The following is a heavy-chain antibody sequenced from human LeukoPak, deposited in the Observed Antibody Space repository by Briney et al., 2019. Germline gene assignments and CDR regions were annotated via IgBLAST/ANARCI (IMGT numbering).Heavy chain of an antibody. J-gene: IGHJ4*02. CDR1: GYTFTSYG. CDR3: ARVGRYYSDSSGPADY. CDR2: ISAYNGNT. V-gene: IGHV1-18*01. Sequence: ASVKVSCKASGYTFTSYGISWVRQAPGQGLEWMGWISAYNGNTNYAQKLQGRVTMTTDTSTSTAYMELRSLRSDDTAVYYCARVGRYYSDSSGPADYWGQGTLVTVSS. D-gene: IGHD3-22*01.